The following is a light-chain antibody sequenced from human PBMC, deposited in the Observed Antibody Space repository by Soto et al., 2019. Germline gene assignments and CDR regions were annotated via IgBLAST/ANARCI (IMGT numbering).Light chain of an antibody. CDR1: SSNIGAPYN. V-gene: IGLV1-40*01. J-gene: IGLJ2*01. CDR3: QSYDSSLSEWV. Sequence: QSVLTQPPSVSGAPGQRVTISCTGSSSNIGAPYNVHWYQQLPGTVPKLLIYANNNRPSGVPDRFSGSRSGTSASLAITGLQAGDEADYYCQSYDSSLSEWVFGGGTKLTVL. CDR2: ANN.